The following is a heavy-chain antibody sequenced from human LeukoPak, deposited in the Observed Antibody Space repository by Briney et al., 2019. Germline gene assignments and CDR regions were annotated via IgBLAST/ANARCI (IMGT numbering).Heavy chain of an antibody. CDR1: GFTFSTYE. V-gene: IGHV3-48*03. CDR2: ISSSGSTI. J-gene: IGHJ4*02. D-gene: IGHD6-13*01. Sequence: GGSLRLSCAASGFTFSTYEMNWVRQAPGRGLEWVSYISSSGSTIFYADSVKGRFTISRDNAKNSLHLQMNSLRAEDTAVYYCAREKQQLEDYFDYWGQGTLVTV. CDR3: AREKQQLEDYFDY.